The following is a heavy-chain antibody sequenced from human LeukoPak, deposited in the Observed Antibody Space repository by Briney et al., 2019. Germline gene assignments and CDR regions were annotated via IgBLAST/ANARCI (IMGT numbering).Heavy chain of an antibody. Sequence: GGSLRLSCAASEFTFSTYWMTWVRQAPGKRLEWVANINQDGSEKNYVDSVMGRFTVSRDNAKNSLFLQMHSLRAEDTAVYYCATYRVRHLNSLDYWGRGTLVTVSS. V-gene: IGHV3-7*01. D-gene: IGHD3-16*02. CDR3: ATYRVRHLNSLDY. CDR1: EFTFSTYW. J-gene: IGHJ4*02. CDR2: INQDGSEK.